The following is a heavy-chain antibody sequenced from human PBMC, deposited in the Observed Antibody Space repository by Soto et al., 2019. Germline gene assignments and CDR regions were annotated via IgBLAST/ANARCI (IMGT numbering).Heavy chain of an antibody. D-gene: IGHD3-3*01. J-gene: IGHJ4*02. CDR1: GGSVSSGSYY. CDR3: ARTSITIFGVVIPFDY. V-gene: IGHV4-61*01. CDR2: IYYSGST. Sequence: PSETLSLTCTVSGGSVSSGSYYWSWIRQPPGKGLEWIGYIYYSGSTNYNPSLKSRVTISVDTSKNQFSLKLSSVTAADTAVYYCARTSITIFGVVIPFDYWGQGTLVTVSS.